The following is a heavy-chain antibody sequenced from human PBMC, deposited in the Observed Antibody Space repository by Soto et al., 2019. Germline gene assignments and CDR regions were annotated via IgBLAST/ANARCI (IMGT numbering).Heavy chain of an antibody. CDR1: GFTFRNFA. CDR3: ANLGYIGGSNCALQL. V-gene: IGHV3-23*01. J-gene: IGHJ1*01. Sequence: GGSLRLSCAVSGFTFRNFAMSWIRQAPEKGLEWVSTISDNGGSTYSVDSVKGRFTISRDNSKNTLYLQMSSLRVDDTAVYYCANLGYIGGSNCALQLWGQGTTVTVSS. CDR2: ISDNGGST. D-gene: IGHD6-13*01.